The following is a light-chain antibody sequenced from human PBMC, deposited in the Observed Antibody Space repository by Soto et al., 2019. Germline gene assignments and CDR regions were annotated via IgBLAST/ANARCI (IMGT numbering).Light chain of an antibody. J-gene: IGLJ2*01. CDR3: QSYDSSLSGVG. V-gene: IGLV1-40*01. Sequence: QSVLTQPPSVSGAPGQRVTISCTGSSSNIGAGYDVHWYQQLPGTAPKLLINGNSNRPSGVPDRFSGSKSGTSASLAITGLQAEDEADYYGQSYDSSLSGVGVGGGTKGTVL. CDR2: GNS. CDR1: SSNIGAGYD.